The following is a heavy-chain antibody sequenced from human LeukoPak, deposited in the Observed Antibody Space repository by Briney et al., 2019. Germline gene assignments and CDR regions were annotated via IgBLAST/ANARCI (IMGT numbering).Heavy chain of an antibody. J-gene: IGHJ4*02. Sequence: GESLKISCKGSGYSFTSYWIAWVRQMPGKGLEWMGIIYPGDSDTRYSPSFQGQVTISADKSISTAYLQWSSLKASDTAMYYCARQKGGYYSKYYFDYWGQGTLVTVSS. D-gene: IGHD3-22*01. CDR2: IYPGDSDT. CDR3: ARQKGGYYSKYYFDY. CDR1: GYSFTSYW. V-gene: IGHV5-51*01.